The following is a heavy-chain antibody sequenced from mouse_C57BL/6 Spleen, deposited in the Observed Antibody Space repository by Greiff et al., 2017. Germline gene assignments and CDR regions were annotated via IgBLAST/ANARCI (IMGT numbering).Heavy chain of an antibody. CDR1: GFTFTTYA. D-gene: IGHD1-1*01. V-gene: IGHV10-3*01. J-gene: IGHJ4*01. CDR2: IRSKSSNYAT. Sequence: DVKLVESGGGLVQPKGSLKLSCAASGFTFTTYAMHWVRQAPGQGFEWVARIRSKSSNYATYYADSVKDRFTISRDDSQSMLYLQMNNLKTEDTAMYYCVRETGYSSPYAMDYWGQGTSVTVSS. CDR3: VRETGYSSPYAMDY.